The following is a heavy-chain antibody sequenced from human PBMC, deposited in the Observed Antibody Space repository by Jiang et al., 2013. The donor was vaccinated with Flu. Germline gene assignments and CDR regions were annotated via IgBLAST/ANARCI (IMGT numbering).Heavy chain of an antibody. Sequence: GSGLVKPSETLSLTCTVSGGSISGSSYSWAWIRQPPGKGLEWIGSISYNGNTNYNPSLRSRATLSVDSSKNQFSLKVSSVTATDTAVYFCAAHPVCEVTTHCFFDHWGQGTLVTVSS. CDR2: ISYNGNT. J-gene: IGHJ4*02. CDR3: AAHPVCEVTTHCFFDH. CDR1: GGSISGSSYS. V-gene: IGHV4-39*01. D-gene: IGHD2-21*02.